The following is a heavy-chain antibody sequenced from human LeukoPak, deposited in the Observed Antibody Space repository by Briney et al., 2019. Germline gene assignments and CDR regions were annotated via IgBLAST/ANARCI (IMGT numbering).Heavy chain of an antibody. J-gene: IGHJ4*02. CDR2: IYTNGST. CDR3: ARGGYYYDSSGPYYFDY. Sequence: SETLSLTCTVSGGSISSYYWGWIRQPAGKGLEWIGRIYTNGSTNYNPSLKSRVTMSVDTSKNQFSLKLSSVTAADTAVYYCARGGYYYDSSGPYYFDYWGQGTLVTVSS. D-gene: IGHD3-22*01. CDR1: GGSISSYY. V-gene: IGHV4-4*07.